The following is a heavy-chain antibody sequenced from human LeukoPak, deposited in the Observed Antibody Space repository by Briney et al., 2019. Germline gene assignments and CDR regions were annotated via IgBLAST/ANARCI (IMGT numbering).Heavy chain of an antibody. Sequence: GGSLRLSCAASGFTFSSYSMNWVRQAPGEGLEWVSYISSSSSTIYYADSVKGRFTISRDNAKNSLYLQMNSLRAEDTAVYYCARGARYSSSWYYYFDYWGQGTLVTVSS. D-gene: IGHD6-13*01. CDR1: GFTFSSYS. V-gene: IGHV3-48*01. J-gene: IGHJ4*02. CDR2: ISSSSSTI. CDR3: ARGARYSSSWYYYFDY.